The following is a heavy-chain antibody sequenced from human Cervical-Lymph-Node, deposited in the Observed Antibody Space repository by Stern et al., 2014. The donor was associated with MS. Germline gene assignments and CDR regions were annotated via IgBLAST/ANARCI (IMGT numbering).Heavy chain of an antibody. D-gene: IGHD1-26*01. Sequence: EVHLVESGGGLVQPGGSLRLSCAASGFTFSSYSMNWVRQAPGKGLEWVSYISSSSSTIYYADSVKGRFTISRDNAKNSLYLQMNSLRAEDTAVYYCARDPTGGDNWFDPWGQGTLVTVSS. V-gene: IGHV3-48*01. CDR3: ARDPTGGDNWFDP. CDR2: ISSSSSTI. CDR1: GFTFSSYS. J-gene: IGHJ5*02.